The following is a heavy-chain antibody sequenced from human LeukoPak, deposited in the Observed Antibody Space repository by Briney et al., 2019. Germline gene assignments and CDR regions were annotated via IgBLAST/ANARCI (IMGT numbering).Heavy chain of an antibody. CDR2: IYYSGST. CDR1: GGSISSYY. J-gene: IGHJ6*02. Sequence: SETQSLTCTVSGGSISSYYWSWIRQPPGKGLEWIGYIYYSGSTNYNPSLKSRVTISVDTSKNQFSLKLSSVTAADTAVYYCARQGYYYYGMDVWGQGTTVTVSS. CDR3: ARQGYYYYGMDV. V-gene: IGHV4-59*08.